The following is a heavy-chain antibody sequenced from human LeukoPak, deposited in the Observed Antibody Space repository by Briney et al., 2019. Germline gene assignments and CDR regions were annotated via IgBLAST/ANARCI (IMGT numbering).Heavy chain of an antibody. J-gene: IGHJ4*02. CDR2: ISGSGGST. D-gene: IGHD2-21*02. CDR1: GFTFSSYA. V-gene: IGHV3-23*01. CDR3: ARSVVVTAIPDY. Sequence: GGSLRLSCAASGFTFSSYAMSWVRQAPGKGPEWVSAISGSGGSTYYADSVKGRFTISRDNSKNTLYLQMNSLRAEDTAVYYYARSVVVTAIPDYWGQGTLVTVSS.